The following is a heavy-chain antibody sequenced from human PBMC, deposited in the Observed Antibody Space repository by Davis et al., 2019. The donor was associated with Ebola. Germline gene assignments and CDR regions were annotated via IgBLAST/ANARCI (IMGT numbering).Heavy chain of an antibody. CDR3: ARDAFSLSRYDTEDH. CDR1: GFSFSSYA. D-gene: IGHD3-9*01. Sequence: SLKISCVVSGFSFSSYAMNWVRQAPGKGLEWVSGISWNSGSIGYADSVRGRFTISRDNARDSLYLQMDSLRVEDTAIYYCARDAFSLSRYDTEDHWGQGTLVTVSS. CDR2: ISWNSGSI. V-gene: IGHV3-9*01. J-gene: IGHJ4*02.